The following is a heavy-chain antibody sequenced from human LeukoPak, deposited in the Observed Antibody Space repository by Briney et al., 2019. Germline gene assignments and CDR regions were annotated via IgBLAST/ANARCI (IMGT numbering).Heavy chain of an antibody. CDR3: ARHRTSSNYFDY. V-gene: IGHV4-38-2*01. CDR1: GYSISSGYY. CDR2: IYHSGST. Sequence: SETLSLTCAVSGYSISSGYYWGWIRQPPVKGLEWIGSIYHSGSTYYNPSLKSRVTISVDTSKNQFSLKLRSVTAADTAVYYCARHRTSSNYFDYWGQGTLVTVSS. J-gene: IGHJ4*02. D-gene: IGHD1-1*01.